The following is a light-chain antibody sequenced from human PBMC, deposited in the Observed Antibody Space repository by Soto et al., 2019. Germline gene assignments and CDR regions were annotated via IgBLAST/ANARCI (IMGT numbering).Light chain of an antibody. J-gene: IGLJ7*01. V-gene: IGLV1-47*01. CDR1: SSNIGSNH. CDR2: RSN. CDR3: AAWDDTLRGPV. Sequence: QSVLTQPPSASGTPGQRVTISCSGSSSNIGSNHIYWYQQLPGEAPKLLIYRSNERPSGVPDRFSVSKSGTSASLAISGLQSEDEADYYCAAWDDTLRGPVFGGGTQLTVL.